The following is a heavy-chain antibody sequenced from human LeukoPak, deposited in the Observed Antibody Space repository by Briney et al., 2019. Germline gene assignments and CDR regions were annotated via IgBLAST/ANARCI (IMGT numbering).Heavy chain of an antibody. V-gene: IGHV3-7*04. CDR3: ARENYFDY. CDR1: GFIFSNSW. J-gene: IGHJ4*02. Sequence: GGSLRLSCAASGFIFSNSWMSWVRQAPGKGLEWVANIKPDGSEKNYGDSVRGRFTISRDNARNSVHLQMNSLRAEDTAVYYCARENYFDYWGQGTLVTVSS. CDR2: IKPDGSEK.